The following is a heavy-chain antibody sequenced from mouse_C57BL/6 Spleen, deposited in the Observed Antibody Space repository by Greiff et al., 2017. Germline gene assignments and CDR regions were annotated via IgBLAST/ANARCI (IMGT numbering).Heavy chain of an antibody. CDR3: ARAGRFSYYFDY. CDR1: GFTFSSYA. CDR2: ISDGGSYT. V-gene: IGHV5-4*03. Sequence: DVKLVESGGGLVKPGGSLKLSCAASGFTFSSYAMSWVRQTPEKRLEWVATISDGGSYTYYPDNVKGRFTISRDNAKNNLYLQMSHLKSEDTAMYYCARAGRFSYYFDYWGQGTTLTVSS. J-gene: IGHJ2*01.